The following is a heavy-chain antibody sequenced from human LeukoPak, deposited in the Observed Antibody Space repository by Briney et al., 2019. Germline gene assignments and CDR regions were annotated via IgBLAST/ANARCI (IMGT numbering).Heavy chain of an antibody. Sequence: GGSLRLSRAASGFTFSNYWMSWVRQAPGKGVEWVANIKEDGSEKYYVDSVKGRFTISRDNAKNSLYLQMNSLRAEDTAVYYCARDKGTVTIFDCWGQGTLVTVSS. D-gene: IGHD4-11*01. CDR1: GFTFSNYW. V-gene: IGHV3-7*01. CDR3: ARDKGTVTIFDC. CDR2: IKEDGSEK. J-gene: IGHJ4*02.